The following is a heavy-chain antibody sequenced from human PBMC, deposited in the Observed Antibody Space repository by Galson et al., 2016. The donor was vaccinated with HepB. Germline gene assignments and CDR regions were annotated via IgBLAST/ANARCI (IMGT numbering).Heavy chain of an antibody. CDR3: ARVAIVGRSYYYNMDV. V-gene: IGHV4-59*01. CDR2: IYYSGST. CDR1: GGSMSDYF. Sequence: SETLSLTCTVSGGSMSDYFWSWIRQPPGKGLEFIGYIYYSGSTNYNPSLKSRVTMSVDTSKNQFSLKLTSVTAADSAVYYCARVAIVGRSYYYNMDVWGQGTTVTVSS. D-gene: IGHD2-2*02. J-gene: IGHJ6*02.